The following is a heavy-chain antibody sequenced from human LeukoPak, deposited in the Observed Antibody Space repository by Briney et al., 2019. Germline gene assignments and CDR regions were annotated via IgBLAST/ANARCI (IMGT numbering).Heavy chain of an antibody. CDR1: GLTFNNYC. Sequence: PGGPLRPSCAASGLTFNNYCWDWFRQAPGKGAEGVSGINSDGSTTNYAYSVKGRFTIFRDNSKNTLYLQMNSLRAENTAVYYGARVGAVRRYSGYRMAFDYWGQVTMVTAS. CDR2: INSDGSTT. J-gene: IGHJ4*02. V-gene: IGHV3-74*01. D-gene: IGHD1-26*01. CDR3: ARVGAVRRYSGYRMAFDY.